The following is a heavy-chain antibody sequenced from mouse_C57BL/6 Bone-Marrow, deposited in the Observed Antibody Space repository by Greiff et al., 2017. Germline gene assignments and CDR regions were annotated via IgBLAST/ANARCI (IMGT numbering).Heavy chain of an antibody. V-gene: IGHV1-54*01. D-gene: IGHD6-1*01. Sequence: QVQLQQSGAELVRPGTSVKVSCKASGYAFTNYLIEWVKQRPGQGLEWIGVINPGSGGTNYTEKFKGKATLTADKSSSTAYMQLSSLTSEDSAVYFCVLLSYYCDYWGQGTTLTVSS. CDR3: VLLSYYCDY. CDR2: INPGSGGT. J-gene: IGHJ2*01. CDR1: GYAFTNYL.